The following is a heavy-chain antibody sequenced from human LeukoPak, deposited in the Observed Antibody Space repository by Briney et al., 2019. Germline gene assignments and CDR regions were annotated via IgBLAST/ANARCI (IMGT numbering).Heavy chain of an antibody. CDR3: ARDERLLSFLK. J-gene: IGHJ4*02. CDR1: GFTFSTYW. CDR2: INSDGSST. D-gene: IGHD3-3*01. Sequence: GGSLRLSCAASGFTFSTYWMHWVRQAPGKGLVWVSRINSDGSSTSYADSVRGRFTISRDYTKNTLYLQMNSLRAEDTAIYYCARDERLLSFLKWGQGTLVTVSS. V-gene: IGHV3-74*01.